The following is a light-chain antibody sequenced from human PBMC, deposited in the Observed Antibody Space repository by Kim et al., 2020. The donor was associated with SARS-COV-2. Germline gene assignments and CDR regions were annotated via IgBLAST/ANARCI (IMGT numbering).Light chain of an antibody. CDR2: EVS. Sequence: PGQSVTLSCTGTSSDVGGYNYVSWYQQHPGKAPKLMIYEVSKRPSGVPDRFSGSKSGNTASLTVSGLQAEDEADYYCSSYAGSNTIFGGGTQLTVL. CDR1: SSDVGGYNY. J-gene: IGLJ2*01. V-gene: IGLV2-8*01. CDR3: SSYAGSNTI.